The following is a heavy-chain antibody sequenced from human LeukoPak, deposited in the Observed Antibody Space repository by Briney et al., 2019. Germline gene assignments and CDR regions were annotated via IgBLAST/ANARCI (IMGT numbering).Heavy chain of an antibody. J-gene: IGHJ4*02. D-gene: IGHD4-17*01. V-gene: IGHV4-4*07. CDR2: LHTSGST. CDR3: AGDFGYGDYFFDD. CDR1: GGSISSYY. Sequence: SETLSLTCTVSGGSISSYYWSWLRQPAGEGLEWIGRLHTSGSTRYNPSLKSRVTMSVDTSKNQFSLKLSSVTAADTAVYYCAGDFGYGDYFFDDWGQGTLVTVSS.